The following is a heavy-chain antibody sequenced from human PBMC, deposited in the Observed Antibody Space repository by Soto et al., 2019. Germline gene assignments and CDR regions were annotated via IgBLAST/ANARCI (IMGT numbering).Heavy chain of an antibody. CDR3: AKDGYGGFGGSSYVAGFDY. Sequence: EVQLLESGGGLVQPGESLTLSCAGSGFSFGSYAMSWVRQAPGKGLEWVAAVSRSGANTYYADSVKGRFTVSRDNSRNILYVHMSSLRVEDTAIYYCAKDGYGGFGGSSYVAGFDYWGQGALVTVSS. D-gene: IGHD5-18*01. CDR1: GFSFGSYA. CDR2: VSRSGANT. J-gene: IGHJ4*02. V-gene: IGHV3-23*01.